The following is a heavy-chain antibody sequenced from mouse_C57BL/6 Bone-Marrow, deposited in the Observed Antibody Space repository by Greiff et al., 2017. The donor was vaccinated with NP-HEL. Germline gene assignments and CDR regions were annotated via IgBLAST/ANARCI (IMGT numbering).Heavy chain of an antibody. CDR3: AERGFDY. CDR1: GYTFTSYG. J-gene: IGHJ2*01. Sequence: VQLQQSGAELARPGASVKLSCKASGYTFTSYGISWVKQRPGQGLEWIGEIYPRSGNTYYNEKFKGKATLTADKSSSTAYMELRSLTSEDSAVYFCAERGFDYWGRGNALTVSA. V-gene: IGHV1-81*01. CDR2: IYPRSGNT.